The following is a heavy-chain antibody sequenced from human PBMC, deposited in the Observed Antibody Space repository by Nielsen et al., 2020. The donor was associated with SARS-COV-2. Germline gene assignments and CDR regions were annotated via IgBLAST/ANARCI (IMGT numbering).Heavy chain of an antibody. CDR2: IYHSGST. D-gene: IGHD5-18*01. CDR3: ARGGVDTVSTFDY. CDR1: GGSISSSNW. J-gene: IGHJ4*02. V-gene: IGHV4-4*02. Sequence: GSLRLSCAVSGGSISSSNWWSWVRQPPGKGLEWIGEIYHSGSTNYNPSLKSRVTISVDTSKNQFSLKLSSVTAADTAVYYCARGGVDTVSTFDYWGQGTLVTVSS.